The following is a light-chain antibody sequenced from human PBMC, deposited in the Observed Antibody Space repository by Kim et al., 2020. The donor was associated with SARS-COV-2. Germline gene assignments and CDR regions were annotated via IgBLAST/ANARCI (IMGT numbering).Light chain of an antibody. Sequence: LSPGERFTLSCRASQTVSSSYLAWYQQKPGQAPRLLIYAASSRATGIPDRFSGSGSGTDFTLTISRLEPEDFAVYYCQQYDNLITFGQGTRLEIK. V-gene: IGKV3-20*01. CDR1: QTVSSSY. CDR2: AAS. J-gene: IGKJ5*01. CDR3: QQYDNLIT.